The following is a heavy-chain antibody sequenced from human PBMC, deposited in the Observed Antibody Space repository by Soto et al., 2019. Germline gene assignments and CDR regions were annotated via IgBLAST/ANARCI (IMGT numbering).Heavy chain of an antibody. V-gene: IGHV4-34*01. CDR1: GGSFSAYY. D-gene: IGHD2-8*01. CDR3: ARGDEIYCTRNSCQRKYLFDS. Sequence: SETLSLTCAVYGGSFSAYYWNWIRQPPGKGLEWIGEVNPSGITNYNSSLRSRVTISVDTSQIQISLKLTSVTAADTAVYFCARGDEIYCTRNSCQRKYLFDSWGQGALVTVSS. J-gene: IGHJ4*02. CDR2: VNPSGIT.